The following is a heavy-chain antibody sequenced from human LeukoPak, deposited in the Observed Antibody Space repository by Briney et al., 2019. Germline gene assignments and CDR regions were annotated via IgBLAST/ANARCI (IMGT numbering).Heavy chain of an antibody. CDR1: GYTFSGYY. V-gene: IGHV1-2*02. Sequence: ASVKVSCKASGYTFSGYYMHWVRQAPGQGLEWMGWINPNSGGTNYAQKFQGRVTMTRDTSISTAYMELGRLRSDDTAVYYCARDNYGSGSYYKYWGQGTPVTVSS. CDR2: INPNSGGT. D-gene: IGHD3-10*01. J-gene: IGHJ4*02. CDR3: ARDNYGSGSYYKY.